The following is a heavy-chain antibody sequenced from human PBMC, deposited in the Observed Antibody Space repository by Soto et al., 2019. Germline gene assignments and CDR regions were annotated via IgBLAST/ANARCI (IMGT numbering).Heavy chain of an antibody. CDR1: GGSISSGGYY. D-gene: IGHD3-22*01. Sequence: QVQLQESGPGLVKPSQTLSLTCTVSGGSISSGGYYWSWIRQHPGKGLEWIGYIYYSGSTYYNPSLKSRVTLSVDTSKNQFSLKLSSVTAADTAVYYCARERYYYDSSGYRGRVYYFDYWGQGTLVTVSS. CDR3: ARERYYYDSSGYRGRVYYFDY. V-gene: IGHV4-31*03. J-gene: IGHJ4*02. CDR2: IYYSGST.